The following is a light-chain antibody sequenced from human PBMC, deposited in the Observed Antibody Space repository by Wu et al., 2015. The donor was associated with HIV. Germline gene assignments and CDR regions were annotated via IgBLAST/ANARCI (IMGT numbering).Light chain of an antibody. V-gene: IGKV3D-20*02. Sequence: EIVLTQSPGTLSLSPGQRATLSCRASQSVSGTYLAWYQQKAGQAPRLLIYGASNRATGIPDRFSGSGSGTDFTLTISRLEPEDFAVYFCQQRGNWPPYSFGQGTKLEI. CDR1: QSVSGTY. CDR3: QQRGNWPPYS. J-gene: IGKJ2*03. CDR2: GAS.